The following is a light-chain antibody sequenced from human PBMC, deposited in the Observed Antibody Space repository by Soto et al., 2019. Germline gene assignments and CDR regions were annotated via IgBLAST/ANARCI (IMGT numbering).Light chain of an antibody. V-gene: IGKV1-12*01. J-gene: IGKJ5*01. CDR1: QDISNW. Sequence: DIQMTQSPSSVCAFLGHRVTISCLASQDISNWLAWYQQKPGEAPKFLIYAASNLQSGVPSKCSGSGSGTDFTLTISSLQPEDFATYYCQQANSFPITFGQGTRLEI. CDR2: AAS. CDR3: QQANSFPIT.